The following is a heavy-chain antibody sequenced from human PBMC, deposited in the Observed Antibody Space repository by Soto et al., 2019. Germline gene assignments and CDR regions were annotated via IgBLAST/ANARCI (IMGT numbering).Heavy chain of an antibody. D-gene: IGHD5-12*01. CDR3: ARGIYAGPYYYGMDV. CDR2: IRNKANSYTT. CDR1: GFSASDHY. J-gene: IGHJ6*02. V-gene: IGHV3-72*01. Sequence: GGSLRLSCAASGFSASDHYMEWVRQAPGKGLEWVGRIRNKANSYTTQYAASVEGRFTISRDDPDNSVYLQMNSLKTEDTAVYYCARGIYAGPYYYGMDVWGQGTTATVSS.